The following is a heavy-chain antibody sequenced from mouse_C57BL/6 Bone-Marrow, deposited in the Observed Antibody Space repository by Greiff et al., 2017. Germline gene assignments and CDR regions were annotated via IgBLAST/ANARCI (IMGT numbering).Heavy chain of an antibody. CDR3: ARRNGSSPLYFDV. V-gene: IGHV1-81*01. J-gene: IGHJ1*03. CDR2: IYPRSGNT. Sequence: QVQLQQSGAELARPGASVKLSCKASGYTFTSYGISWVKQRPGQGLEWIGEIYPRSGNTYYNEKFKGKATLTADKSYSTAYMELRSLTSEDSAVYFCARRNGSSPLYFDVWGTGTTVTVSS. CDR1: GYTFTSYG. D-gene: IGHD1-1*01.